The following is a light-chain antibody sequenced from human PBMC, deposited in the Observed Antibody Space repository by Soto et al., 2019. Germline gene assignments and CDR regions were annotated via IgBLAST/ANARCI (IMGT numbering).Light chain of an antibody. Sequence: EVVLTQSQAILSLSPGERATLSYWASQTVRRNFLAWYQKRPCLAPRLLIYDASSRATGIPDRFSGSGSGTEFTLTISSLEPEDFAVYYCHHSGTFPWTFGQGTKVESK. CDR3: HHSGTFPWT. J-gene: IGKJ1*01. V-gene: IGKV3D-20*01. CDR1: QTVRRNF. CDR2: DAS.